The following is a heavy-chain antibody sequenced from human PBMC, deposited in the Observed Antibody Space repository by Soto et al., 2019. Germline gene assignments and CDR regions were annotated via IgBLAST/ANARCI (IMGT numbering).Heavy chain of an antibody. CDR1: GCSISSYH. V-gene: IGHV4-4*07. D-gene: IGHD3-10*01. CDR2: IYSSGST. CDR3: ARARFGETLLFDN. Sequence: SATLSLTSPVSGCSISSYHWILNRKPAGKGLEWIGRIYSSGSTDYNPSLKSRLAMSVDMSKNQLSLKLNSVTAADTAVYYCARARFGETLLFDNWGRGKLVNGSS. J-gene: IGHJ4*02.